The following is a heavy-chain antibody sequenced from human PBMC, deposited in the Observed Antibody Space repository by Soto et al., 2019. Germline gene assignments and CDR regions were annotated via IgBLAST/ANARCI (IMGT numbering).Heavy chain of an antibody. D-gene: IGHD3-16*01. J-gene: IGHJ4*02. CDR2: LNQDGSEI. V-gene: IGHV3-7*01. CDR3: ASWVYPRNY. Sequence: EVQLVESGGGLVQPGGSLRLSCVTSGFTFSASWMNWVRQAPGKGLEWVANLNQDGSEIKYVDSVKGRFTNSRDNARNSVYLQINSLRTEDTAVYYCASWVYPRNYWGQGTLVTVSS. CDR1: GFTFSASW.